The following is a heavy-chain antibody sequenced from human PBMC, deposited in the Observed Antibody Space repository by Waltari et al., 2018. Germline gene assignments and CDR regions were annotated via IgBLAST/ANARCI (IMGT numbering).Heavy chain of an antibody. V-gene: IGHV4-39*01. J-gene: IGHJ4*02. Sequence: QLQLQESGPGLVKPSETLSLTCTVSGGSISSSSYYWGWIRQPPGKGLEWIGSIYYSGSTYYNPSLKSRVTISVDTSKNQFSLKLSSVTAADTAVYYCARRGRIAARPPLPDYWGQGTLVTVSS. CDR2: IYYSGST. CDR3: ARRGRIAARPPLPDY. D-gene: IGHD6-6*01. CDR1: GGSISSSSYY.